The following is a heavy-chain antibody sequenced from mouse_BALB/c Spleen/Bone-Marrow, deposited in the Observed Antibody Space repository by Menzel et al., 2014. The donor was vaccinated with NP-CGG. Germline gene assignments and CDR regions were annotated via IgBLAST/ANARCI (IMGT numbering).Heavy chain of an antibody. D-gene: IGHD2-4*01. CDR2: ISTYSGNT. Sequence: VQLQESGPELVRPGVSVKISCKGSGYTFTDYAMHWVKQSHAKSLGWIGVISTYSGNTNYNQKFKGKATMTVDESSSTAYMELARLTSEDSAIYYCARGIYYDSTWFAYWGQGTLVTVSA. CDR3: ARGIYYDSTWFAY. V-gene: IGHV1-67*01. J-gene: IGHJ3*01. CDR1: GYTFTDYA.